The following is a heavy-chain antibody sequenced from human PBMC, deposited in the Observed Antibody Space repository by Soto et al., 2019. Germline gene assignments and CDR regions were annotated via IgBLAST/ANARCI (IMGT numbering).Heavy chain of an antibody. V-gene: IGHV4-39*01. CDR1: GGWINSRRYY. CDR3: ARHPAYTIFGVVTSRHYYYYAMDV. CDR2: IYYSGIT. J-gene: IGHJ6*02. Sequence: TGGWINSRRYYLGWVRMPTGKGQEWIASIYYSGITYYNPSLKRRVTVSVDTSKNQFSLKRSSVTAADTAVYYCARHPAYTIFGVVTSRHYYYYAMDVSGQGTPVIVSS. D-gene: IGHD3-3*01.